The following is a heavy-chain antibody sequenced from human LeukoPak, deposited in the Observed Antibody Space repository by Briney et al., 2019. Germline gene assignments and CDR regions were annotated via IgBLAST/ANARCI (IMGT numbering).Heavy chain of an antibody. Sequence: GGSLRLSCAASGFTFDDYAMHWVRQAPGKGLEWVSLISWDGSTTSYADSVKARFTISRQNSKDSLYLQMSSLRAEDTALYCCAKKANGLYFDFWGQGTLVTVSS. CDR1: GFTFDDYA. J-gene: IGHJ4*02. CDR3: AKKANGLYFDF. CDR2: ISWDGSTT. D-gene: IGHD1-1*01. V-gene: IGHV3-43D*03.